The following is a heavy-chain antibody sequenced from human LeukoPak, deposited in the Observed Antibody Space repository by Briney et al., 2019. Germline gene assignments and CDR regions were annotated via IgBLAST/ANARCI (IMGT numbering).Heavy chain of an antibody. Sequence: GGSLRLSCAASGFTVRSNFMSWVRQAPGKGLEWVSVIYSGGSTYYVDSVKGRFSISRGNSKNTLYLQMNTLRVEDTAIYFCARQLGYCSEGNCYFDFWGQGTLVTVSS. J-gene: IGHJ4*02. CDR1: GFTVRSNF. D-gene: IGHD2-15*01. V-gene: IGHV3-66*04. CDR2: IYSGGST. CDR3: ARQLGYCSEGNCYFDF.